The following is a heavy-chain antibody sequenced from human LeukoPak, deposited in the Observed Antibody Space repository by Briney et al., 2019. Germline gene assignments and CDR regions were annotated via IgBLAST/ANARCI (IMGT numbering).Heavy chain of an antibody. D-gene: IGHD2-15*01. J-gene: IGHJ4*02. CDR1: GFTFSDYY. CDR2: ISSSSSYT. CDR3: ARDSAVCSGGSCSDY. V-gene: IGHV3-11*05. Sequence: PGGSLRLSCAASGFTFSDYYMSWIRQAPGKGLEWVSYISSSSSYTNYADSVKGRFTISRDNAKNSLYLQMDSLRAEDTAVYYCARDSAVCSGGSCSDYWGQGTLVTVSS.